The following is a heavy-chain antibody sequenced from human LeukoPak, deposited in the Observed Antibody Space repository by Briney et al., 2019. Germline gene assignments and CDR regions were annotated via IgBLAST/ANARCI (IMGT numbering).Heavy chain of an antibody. CDR2: IKQDGSEK. V-gene: IGHV3-7*03. J-gene: IGHJ4*02. CDR1: GFTFSSYW. CDR3: AREIAVAGNYYFDY. D-gene: IGHD6-19*01. Sequence: GGSLRLSCAASGFTFSSYWMSWVRQAPGKGLEWVANIKQDGSEKYYVDSVKGRFTISRDNAKNSLYMQMNSLRAEDTAVYYCAREIAVAGNYYFDYWGQGTLVTVSS.